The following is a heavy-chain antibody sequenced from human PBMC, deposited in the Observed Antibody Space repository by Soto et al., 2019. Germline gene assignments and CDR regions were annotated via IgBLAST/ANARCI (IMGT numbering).Heavy chain of an antibody. CDR1: GGSISSGGYY. V-gene: IGHV4-31*03. Sequence: SETLSLTCTVSGGSISSGGYYWSWIRQHPGKGLEWIGYIYYSGSTYYNPSLKSRVTISVDTSKNQFSLKLSSVTAADTAVYYCARAPEYSYGPRFIDYWGQGTLVTVSS. CDR3: ARAPEYSYGPRFIDY. CDR2: IYYSGST. J-gene: IGHJ4*02. D-gene: IGHD5-18*01.